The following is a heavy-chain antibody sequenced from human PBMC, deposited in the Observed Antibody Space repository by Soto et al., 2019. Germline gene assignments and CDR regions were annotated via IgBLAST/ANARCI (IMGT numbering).Heavy chain of an antibody. D-gene: IGHD4-17*01. Sequence: QVQLVESGGGVVQPGRSLRLSCAASGFTFSSYGMHWVRQAPGKGLEWVAAISYDGSNKWYVDSMRGRFTISRDNSKSTXXLQMNSLRAEDTGVYYCVKVGPYGGTSDHRHGMDVWGQGTTVTVSS. CDR1: GFTFSSYG. V-gene: IGHV3-30*18. J-gene: IGHJ6*02. CDR2: ISYDGSNK. CDR3: VKVGPYGGTSDHRHGMDV.